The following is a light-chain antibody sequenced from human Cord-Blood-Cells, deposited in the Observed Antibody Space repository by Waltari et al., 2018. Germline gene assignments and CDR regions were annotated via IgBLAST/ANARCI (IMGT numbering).Light chain of an antibody. J-gene: IGKJ1*01. CDR2: AAS. CDR1: QNISSY. V-gene: IGKV1-39*01. CDR3: QQSYSTPRT. Sequence: DIQMTQSPSSLSASVGDRVTITCRASQNISSYLNWYQQKPGKAPKLLSDAASSLQSGVPSRCSGSGSGTDFTLTISSLQPEDFATYYCQQSYSTPRTFGQGTKVEIK.